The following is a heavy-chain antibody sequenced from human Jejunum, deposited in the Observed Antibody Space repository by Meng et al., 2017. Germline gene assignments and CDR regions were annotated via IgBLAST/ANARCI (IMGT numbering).Heavy chain of an antibody. Sequence: QVQLVQLGAWVLKPGASVKLSCKTSGYTFTSYYLHWVRQAPGQGLQWMGLINPSTGYTLYSQKFQGRVTITRDRSITTAYLDLTRLTSDDTAMYYRARVGSTNSPADYWGQGTLVTVSS. J-gene: IGHJ4*02. CDR2: INPSTGYT. CDR3: ARVGSTNSPADY. V-gene: IGHV1-2*02. CDR1: GYTFTSYY. D-gene: IGHD1-26*01.